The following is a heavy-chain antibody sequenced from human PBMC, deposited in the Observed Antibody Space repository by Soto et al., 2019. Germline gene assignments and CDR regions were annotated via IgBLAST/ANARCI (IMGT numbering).Heavy chain of an antibody. Sequence: EVQLVESGGGLVQPGGSLRLSCAASRFTFGSYWMNWVRLIPGKGLEWVAYIKPGGSATYYVDSVKGRFTISRDNAKNTLYLQMNGLRVEDTSVYYCARAGYCGPGCYYYFDYGGQGTLVTFSS. J-gene: IGHJ4*02. CDR1: RFTFGSYW. V-gene: IGHV3-7*01. CDR2: IKPGGSAT. D-gene: IGHD2-21*01. CDR3: ARAGYCGPGCYYYFDY.